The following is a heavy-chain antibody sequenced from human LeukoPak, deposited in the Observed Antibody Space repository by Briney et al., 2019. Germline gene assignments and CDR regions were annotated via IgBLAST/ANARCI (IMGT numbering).Heavy chain of an antibody. CDR2: INHSGST. CDR3: ASPPVDFWSGYYGDAFDI. J-gene: IGHJ3*02. D-gene: IGHD3-3*01. CDR1: GGSFSGYY. Sequence: PSETLSLTCAVYGGSFSGYYWSWIRQPPGKGLEWIGEINHSGSTNYNPSLKSRVTISVDTSKNQFSLKLSSVTAADTAVYYCASPPVDFWSGYYGDAFDIWGQGTMVTVSS. V-gene: IGHV4-34*01.